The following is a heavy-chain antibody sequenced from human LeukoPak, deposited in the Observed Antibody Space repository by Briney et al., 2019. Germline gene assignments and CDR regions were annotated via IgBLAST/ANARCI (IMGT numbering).Heavy chain of an antibody. J-gene: IGHJ4*02. V-gene: IGHV4-34*01. Sequence: SETLSLTCAVYGGSFSGYYWSWIRQPPGKGLEWIGEINHSGSTNYNPSLKSRVTISVDTSKNQFSLKLSSVTAADTAVYYCARHSRISGYYFWGQGTLVTVSS. CDR1: GGSFSGYY. D-gene: IGHD3-22*01. CDR3: ARHSRISGYYF. CDR2: INHSGST.